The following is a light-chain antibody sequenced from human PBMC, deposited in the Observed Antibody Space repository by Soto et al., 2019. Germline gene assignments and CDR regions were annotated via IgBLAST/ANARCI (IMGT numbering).Light chain of an antibody. V-gene: IGKV1-39*01. CDR3: QKSYTTHRT. J-gene: IGKJ1*01. Sequence: DIQMTQSPSSLSASVGDRVSVTCRASQSISTFLNWYQQRPGEAPKLLIYAASSLQSGVPSRFSGSGSGADFTLTIGSLQPEDFATYYCQKSYTTHRTFGQGTKVEVK. CDR2: AAS. CDR1: QSISTF.